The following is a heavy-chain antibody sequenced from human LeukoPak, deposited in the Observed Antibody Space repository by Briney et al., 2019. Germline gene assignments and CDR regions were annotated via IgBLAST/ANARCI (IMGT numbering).Heavy chain of an antibody. CDR3: ASSITMVRGVISDY. Sequence: KTSETLSLTCTVSGGSISSGGYSWSWIRQHPGKGLEWIGYIYYSGSTNYNPSLKSRVTISVDTSKNQFSLKLSSVTAADTAVYYCASSITMVRGVISDYWGQGTLVTVSS. J-gene: IGHJ4*02. D-gene: IGHD3-10*01. CDR1: GGSISSGGYS. CDR2: IYYSGST. V-gene: IGHV4-61*08.